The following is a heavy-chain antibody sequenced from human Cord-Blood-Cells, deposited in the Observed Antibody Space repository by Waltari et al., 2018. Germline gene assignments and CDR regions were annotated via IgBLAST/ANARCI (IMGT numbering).Heavy chain of an antibody. CDR1: GYSISSGYY. Sequence: QVQLQESGPGLVKPSETLSLTCAVSGYSISSGYYWGWIRQPPGKGLAWIGSIYHSGSTNSNPPLKCRVPISADTSKSQLSLKLRAVTAPDTAVYYCACGGGLGENNWFDPWGQGTLVTVSS. CDR2: IYHSGST. J-gene: IGHJ5*02. V-gene: IGHV4-38-2*01. D-gene: IGHD6-19*01. CDR3: ACGGGLGENNWFDP.